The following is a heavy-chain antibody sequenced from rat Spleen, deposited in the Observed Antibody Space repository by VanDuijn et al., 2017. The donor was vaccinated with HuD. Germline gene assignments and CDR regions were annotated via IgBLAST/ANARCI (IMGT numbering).Heavy chain of an antibody. CDR1: GFTFGNYC. V-gene: IGHV5-29*01. Sequence: EVQLVESGGGLVQPGRSLKLSCAASGFTFGNYCMHWVRQAPAKGLELVATISYATISTYYRDPVRGRFTISSDNAKTTLYLQMNSLRSEDTATYYCTRHDYSGVITNWFAYWGQGTLVTVSS. CDR2: ISYATIST. D-gene: IGHD4-4*01. J-gene: IGHJ3*01. CDR3: TRHDYSGVITNWFAY.